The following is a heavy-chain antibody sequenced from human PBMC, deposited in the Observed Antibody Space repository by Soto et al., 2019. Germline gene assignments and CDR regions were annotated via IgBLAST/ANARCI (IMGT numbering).Heavy chain of an antibody. CDR3: GKRRGKGYFVL. CDR2: IGGNSGST. D-gene: IGHD1-26*01. J-gene: IGHJ2*01. CDR1: GCIFSNFV. V-gene: IGHV3-23*01. Sequence: EVQLLESGGGLVPPGGYLNLSCAASGCIFSNFVMGWVRRDPGKGLEWVSVIGGNSGSTYYEDSVKGRFTITRVNTKNTHCLLMNSLSAKGTAVYYSGKRRGKGYFVLWGLGSLVTVSS.